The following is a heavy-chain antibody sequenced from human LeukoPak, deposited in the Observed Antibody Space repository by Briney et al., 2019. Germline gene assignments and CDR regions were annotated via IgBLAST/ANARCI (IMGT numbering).Heavy chain of an antibody. CDR2: IYYSGST. CDR3: ATHLDYCSSTSCQAYYYYGMDV. V-gene: IGHV4-61*01. D-gene: IGHD2-2*01. J-gene: IGHJ6*02. Sequence: SETLSLTCTVSGGSVSSGSYYWSWIRKPPGKGLEWIGYIYYSGSTNYNPSLKSRVTISVDTSKNQFSLKLSSVTAADTAVCYCATHLDYCSSTSCQAYYYYGMDVWGQGTTVTVSS. CDR1: GGSVSSGSYY.